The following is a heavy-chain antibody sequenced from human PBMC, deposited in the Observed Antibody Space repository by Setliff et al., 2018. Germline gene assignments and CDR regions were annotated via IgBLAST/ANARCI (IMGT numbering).Heavy chain of an antibody. J-gene: IGHJ6*03. CDR2: FNPEDDEI. Sequence: ASVKVSCKVSGSTLTELTMYWVRQAPGKGLEWMGSFNPEDDEIIYAQKFLGRVTMTEDTSTDTAYMELSSLRSEDTAVYYCALEYSNSSPTVYYYMDVWGKGTTVTVSS. V-gene: IGHV1-24*01. D-gene: IGHD6-6*01. CDR3: ALEYSNSSPTVYYYMDV. CDR1: GSTLTELT.